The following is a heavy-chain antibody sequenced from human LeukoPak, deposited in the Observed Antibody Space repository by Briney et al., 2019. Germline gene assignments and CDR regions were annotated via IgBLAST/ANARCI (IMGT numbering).Heavy chain of an antibody. V-gene: IGHV1-18*01. D-gene: IGHD6-19*01. J-gene: IGHJ5*02. CDR1: GYTFTSYG. CDR3: ARVQWQVPYNWFDP. CDR2: ISAYNGNT. Sequence: ASVKVSCKASGYTFTSYGISWVRQAPGQVLEWMGWISAYNGNTNYAQKLQGRVTMTTDTSTSTAYMELRSLRSDDTAVYYCARVQWQVPYNWFDPWGQGTLVTVSS.